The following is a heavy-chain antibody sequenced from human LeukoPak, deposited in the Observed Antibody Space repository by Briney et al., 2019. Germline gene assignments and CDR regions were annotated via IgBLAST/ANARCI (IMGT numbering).Heavy chain of an antibody. J-gene: IGHJ4*02. CDR2: IYYSGST. D-gene: IGHD6-13*01. CDR3: ARVRIAAALLDY. CDR1: GGSISSSSYY. V-gene: IGHV4-39*07. Sequence: SETLSLTCTVSGGSISSSSYYWGWIRQPPGKGLEWIGSIYYSGSTYYNPSLKSRVTISVDTSKNQFSLKLSSVTAADTAVYYCARVRIAAALLDYWGQGTLVTVSS.